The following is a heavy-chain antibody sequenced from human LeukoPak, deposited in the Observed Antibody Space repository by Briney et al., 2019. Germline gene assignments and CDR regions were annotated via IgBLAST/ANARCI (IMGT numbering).Heavy chain of an antibody. Sequence: PGGSLRLSCAASGFTFSSYAMHWVRQAPGKGLEWVAVISYDGSNKYYADSVKGRFTISRDNSKNTLYLQMNSLRAEDTAVYYCVRDMSTAVTPISYAFDVWGQGTLVTVSS. D-gene: IGHD4-23*01. CDR3: VRDMSTAVTPISYAFDV. CDR1: GFTFSSYA. V-gene: IGHV3-30-3*01. J-gene: IGHJ3*01. CDR2: ISYDGSNK.